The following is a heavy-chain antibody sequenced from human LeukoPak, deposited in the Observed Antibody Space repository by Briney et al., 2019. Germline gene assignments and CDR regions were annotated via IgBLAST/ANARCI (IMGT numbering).Heavy chain of an antibody. CDR3: AELGITMIGGV. CDR2: IGPSGTAI. J-gene: IGHJ6*04. CDR1: GFTFSSYA. D-gene: IGHD3-10*02. Sequence: GGSLRLSCAASGFTFSSYAMNWVRQAPGRGLEWVSYIGPSGTAIYYADSVKGRFTISRDNAKNSLYLQMNSLRAEDTAVYYCAELGITMIGGVWGKGTTVTISS. V-gene: IGHV3-48*03.